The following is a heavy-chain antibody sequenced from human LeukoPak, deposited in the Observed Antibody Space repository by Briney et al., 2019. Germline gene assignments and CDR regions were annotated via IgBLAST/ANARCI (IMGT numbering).Heavy chain of an antibody. V-gene: IGHV3-23*01. J-gene: IGHJ4*02. Sequence: GSLRLSCRVSGITLSNYGMSWVRQAPGKGLEWVAGISDSAGGTNYADSVKGRFTISRDNPKNTLYLQMNSLGAEDTAVYFCARRGVVIRVILVGFHKEAYYFDSWGQGALVTVSS. CDR2: ISDSAGGT. CDR3: ARRGVVIRVILVGFHKEAYYFDS. D-gene: IGHD3-22*01. CDR1: GITLSNYG.